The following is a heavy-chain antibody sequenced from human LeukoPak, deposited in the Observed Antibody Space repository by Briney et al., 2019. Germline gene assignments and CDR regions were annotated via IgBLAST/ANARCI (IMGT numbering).Heavy chain of an antibody. CDR3: ANLMVRGRNDY. J-gene: IGHJ4*02. V-gene: IGHV3-23*01. Sequence: GGSLRLSCAASGFTFSSYAMSWVRQAPGKGLEWVSAISGSGGSTYYADSVKGRFTISRDNSKNTLYLQMSSLRAEDTAVYYCANLMVRGRNDYWGQGTLVTVSS. CDR1: GFTFSSYA. CDR2: ISGSGGST. D-gene: IGHD3-10*01.